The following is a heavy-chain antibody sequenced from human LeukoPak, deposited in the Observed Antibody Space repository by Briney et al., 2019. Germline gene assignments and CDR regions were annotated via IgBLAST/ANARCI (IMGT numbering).Heavy chain of an antibody. CDR3: AKDAGSSIAALGGRIQH. Sequence: GGSLRLSCAASGLSFSSSDMHWGRQAPGKGLEWVAFIRYDGSNKYHADSVKGRFTISRDNSKNTLYLQMNSLRGEDTAVYYCAKDAGSSIAALGGRIQHWGQGTLVTVSS. CDR2: IRYDGSNK. CDR1: GLSFSSSD. J-gene: IGHJ1*01. V-gene: IGHV3-30*02. D-gene: IGHD6-6*01.